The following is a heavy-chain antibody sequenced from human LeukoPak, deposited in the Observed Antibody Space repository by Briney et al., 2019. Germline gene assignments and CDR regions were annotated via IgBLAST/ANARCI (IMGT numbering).Heavy chain of an antibody. CDR3: ARGPGIAAAGTPPLDY. CDR2: INHSGST. Sequence: PSETLSLTCAVYGGSFSGYYWSWIRQPPGKGLEWIGEINHSGSTNYNPSLKSRVTISVDTSKNQFSLKLSSVTAADTAVYYCARGPGIAAAGTPPLDYWGQGTLVTVSS. CDR1: GGSFSGYY. D-gene: IGHD6-13*01. J-gene: IGHJ4*02. V-gene: IGHV4-34*01.